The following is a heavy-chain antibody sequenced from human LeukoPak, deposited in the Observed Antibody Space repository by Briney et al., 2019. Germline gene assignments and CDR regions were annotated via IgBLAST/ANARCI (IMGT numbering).Heavy chain of an antibody. CDR1: GFTFSSYA. CDR2: ISGSGGST. J-gene: IGHJ4*02. CDR3: AKDRRLRVTQWDAFDY. V-gene: IGHV3-23*01. Sequence: PGGSLRLSCAASGFTFSSYAMSWVRQAPGKGLEWVSGISGSGGSTYYADSVKGRFTISRDDSKNTLYLQVNSLRAKDTAVYYCAKDRRLRVTQWDAFDYWGQGTLVTVSS. D-gene: IGHD1-26*01.